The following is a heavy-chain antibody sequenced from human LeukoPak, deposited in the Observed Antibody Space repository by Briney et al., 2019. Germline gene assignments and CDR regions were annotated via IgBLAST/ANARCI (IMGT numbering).Heavy chain of an antibody. D-gene: IGHD2-15*01. CDR3: ARTSPQAATFDY. V-gene: IGHV4-4*07. Sequence: SETLSLTCAVSGGSIRSYFWSWIRQPAGKGLEWIGRIYTSGTTNYNPSLKSRVTMSVDTSKNQFSLNQNSVTAADTAVYYCARTSPQAATFDYWGQGALVTVPS. J-gene: IGHJ4*02. CDR1: GGSIRSYF. CDR2: IYTSGTT.